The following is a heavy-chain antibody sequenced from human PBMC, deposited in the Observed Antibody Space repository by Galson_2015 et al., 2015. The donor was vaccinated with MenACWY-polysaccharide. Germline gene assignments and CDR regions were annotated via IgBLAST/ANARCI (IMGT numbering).Heavy chain of an antibody. D-gene: IGHD2-21*01. CDR3: AREWFCGGGSCFFYDY. CDR2: ITTGGTT. J-gene: IGHJ4*02. Sequence: SLRLSCAASGFTFSNHVMAWVRQAPGEGLEWVSAITTGGTTFYATSVKGRFTISRDNSKNLLYLQMNSLRDEDTAVYYCAREWFCGGGSCFFYDYWGQGRLVTVSS. V-gene: IGHV3-23*01. CDR1: GFTFSNHV.